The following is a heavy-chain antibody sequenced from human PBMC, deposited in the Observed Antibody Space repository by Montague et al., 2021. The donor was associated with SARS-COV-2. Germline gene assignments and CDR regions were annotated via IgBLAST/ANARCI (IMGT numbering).Heavy chain of an antibody. CDR2: IHYSGTI. V-gene: IGHV4-39*01. J-gene: IGHJ3*02. D-gene: IGHD3-10*01. CDR3: ARPLVRGVPKAFDI. CDR1: GGSITRNYY. Sequence: SETLSLTCTVSGGSITRNYYWGWIRQPAGKGLEWVGNIHYSGTIFINPSLESRVTISVDASKNQFPLNLTSVTAADTAVYYCARPLVRGVPKAFDIWGQGALVIVSS.